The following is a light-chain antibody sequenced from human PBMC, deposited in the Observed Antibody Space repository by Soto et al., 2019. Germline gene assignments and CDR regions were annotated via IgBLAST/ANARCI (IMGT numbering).Light chain of an antibody. Sequence: QSVLTQPPSASGTPGQMVTISCSGGSSNIESNTVTWYQQLPGTAPKLVIYSNYDRPSGVPDRFSGSTSGTSASLVIRGLQSEDEADYYCAAWDDILNGYVFGGGTKVTVL. J-gene: IGLJ1*01. CDR2: SNY. CDR1: SSNIESNT. V-gene: IGLV1-44*01. CDR3: AAWDDILNGYV.